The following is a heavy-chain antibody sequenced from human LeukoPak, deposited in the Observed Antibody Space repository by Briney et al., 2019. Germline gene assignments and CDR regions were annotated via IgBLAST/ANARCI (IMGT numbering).Heavy chain of an antibody. J-gene: IGHJ4*02. CDR3: ARDLDYGGNSYYFDY. D-gene: IGHD4-23*01. Sequence: PGGSLRLSCAASGFTFSSYAMHLVRQAAGKGLEWVAVMSYDGSNKYYADSVKGRFTISRDNSKNTLYLQMNSLRAEDTAVYYCARDLDYGGNSYYFDYWGQGTLVTVSS. V-gene: IGHV3-30-3*01. CDR1: GFTFSSYA. CDR2: MSYDGSNK.